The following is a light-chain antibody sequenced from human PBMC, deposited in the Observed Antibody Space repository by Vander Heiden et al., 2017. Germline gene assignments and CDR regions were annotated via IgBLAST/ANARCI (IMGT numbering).Light chain of an antibody. J-gene: IGKJ3*01. V-gene: IGKV4-1*01. Sequence: DIVMTQSPDSLAVSLGERATINCKSSQSVLYSSNNKNYLAWYQQKPGQPPKLLIYWASTRESGVPDRFSGSGSGTDFTLTISSQQAEDVAVYYCQQYYSTPLTFGHGTKVDIK. CDR2: WAS. CDR1: QSVLYSSNNKNY. CDR3: QQYYSTPLT.